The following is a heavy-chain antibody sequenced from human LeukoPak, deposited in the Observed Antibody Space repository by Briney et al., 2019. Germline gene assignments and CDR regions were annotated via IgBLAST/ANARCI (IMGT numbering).Heavy chain of an antibody. CDR3: ARGSRDSSRYYSFDY. D-gene: IGHD3-22*01. J-gene: IGHJ4*02. V-gene: IGHV4-39*07. CDR2: IYYSGST. Sequence: SETPSLTCTVSGGSISSSSYYWGWLRQPPGKGLEWIGSIYYSGSTYYNPSLKSRVTISVDTSKNQFSLKLTSVTAADTAVYFCARGSRDSSRYYSFDYWGQGALVAVSS. CDR1: GGSISSSSYY.